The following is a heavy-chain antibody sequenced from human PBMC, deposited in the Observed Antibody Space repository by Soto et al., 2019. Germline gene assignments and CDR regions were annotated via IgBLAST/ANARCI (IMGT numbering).Heavy chain of an antibody. J-gene: IGHJ4*02. CDR2: IYYRGNT. V-gene: IGHV4-39*01. CDR3: ARGRNVWIQLWFRSGFDY. D-gene: IGHD5-18*01. CDR1: GDSINSDKYY. Sequence: SETLSLTCSVSGDSINSDKYYWGWIRQPPGKGLERIGSIYYRGNTYYNTSLQTRVTISLDKSKSQYSLRLNSVTAADSAVFYFARGRNVWIQLWFRSGFDYWGQGTLVTVSS.